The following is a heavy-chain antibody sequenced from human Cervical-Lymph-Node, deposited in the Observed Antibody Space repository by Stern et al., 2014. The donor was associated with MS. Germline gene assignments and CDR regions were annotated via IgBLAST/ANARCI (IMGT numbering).Heavy chain of an antibody. CDR1: GGSISSSSYY. CDR3: AGRPKLLWFGELFQDAFDI. J-gene: IGHJ3*02. CDR2: IYYSGST. D-gene: IGHD3-10*01. Sequence: QVQLQESGPGLVKPSETLSLTCTVSGGSISSSSYYWGWIRQPPGKGLEWIGSIYYSGSTYYNPSLKSRVTISVDTSKNQFSLKLSSGTAADTAVYYCAGRPKLLWFGELFQDAFDIWGQGTMVTVSS. V-gene: IGHV4-39*01.